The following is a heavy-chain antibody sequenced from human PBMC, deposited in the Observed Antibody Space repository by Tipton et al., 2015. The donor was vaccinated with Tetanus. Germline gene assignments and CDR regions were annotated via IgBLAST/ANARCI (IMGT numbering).Heavy chain of an antibody. CDR3: ARDVRGYSYDDSGYYNPSYYFDL. Sequence: TLSLTCTVSGGSISPNYWSWIRQPPGKGLEWIGQMSYSGGANYNPYLNSRVTTSVDTSKNQFSLKLSSVTAADTAVYYCARDVRGYSYDDSGYYNPSYYFDLWGQGTLVTVSS. V-gene: IGHV4-59*01. J-gene: IGHJ4*02. CDR2: MSYSGGA. CDR1: GGSISPNY. D-gene: IGHD3-22*01.